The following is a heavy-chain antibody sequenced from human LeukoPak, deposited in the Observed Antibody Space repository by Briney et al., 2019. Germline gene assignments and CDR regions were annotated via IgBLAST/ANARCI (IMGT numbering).Heavy chain of an antibody. CDR2: IKSDGSGI. J-gene: IGHJ4*02. D-gene: IGHD3-10*01. CDR1: GFTFSSYW. V-gene: IGHV3-74*01. Sequence: PGGSLRLSCTASGFTFSSYWMHWIRQATGKGVVWVSHIKSDGSGINYADSVKGRFTISRDNAKNTLYLQMNSLRAEDTAVYYCTSGSYYNDYWGQGTLVTVSS. CDR3: TSGSYYNDY.